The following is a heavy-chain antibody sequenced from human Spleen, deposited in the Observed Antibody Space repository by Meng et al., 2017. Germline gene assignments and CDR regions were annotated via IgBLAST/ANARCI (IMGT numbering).Heavy chain of an antibody. Sequence: GESLKISCAASGFTFRDYYMSWIRQAPGRGLECVAYISSASSTIYYADSVKGRFSISRDNAKSSLSLQMDSLRAEDTAVYYCVRRGYSYGYYYYGMDVWGQGTTVTVSS. CDR2: ISSASSTI. J-gene: IGHJ6*02. CDR3: VRRGYSYGYYYYGMDV. D-gene: IGHD5-18*01. V-gene: IGHV3-11*01. CDR1: GFTFRDYY.